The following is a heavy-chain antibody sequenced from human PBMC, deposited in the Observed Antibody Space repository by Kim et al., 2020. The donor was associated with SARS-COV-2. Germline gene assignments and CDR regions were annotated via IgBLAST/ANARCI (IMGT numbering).Heavy chain of an antibody. CDR3: ARDGGYCGGDCYSLYYYYYGRDV. CDR2: ISAYNGNT. Sequence: ASVKVSCKASGYTFTSYGISWVRQAPGQGLEWMGWISAYNGNTNYAQKFQGRVTMTTDTSTSTAYMELRSLRSDDTAVYYCARDGGYCGGDCYSLYYYYYGRDVWGQGNPVTVSS. J-gene: IGHJ6*02. V-gene: IGHV1-18*01. D-gene: IGHD2-21*02. CDR1: GYTFTSYG.